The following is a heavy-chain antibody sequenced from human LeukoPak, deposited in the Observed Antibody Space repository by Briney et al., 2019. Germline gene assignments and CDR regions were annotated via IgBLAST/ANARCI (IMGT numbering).Heavy chain of an antibody. CDR3: AAGDYYGSGSYPNWFDP. Sequence: SETLSLTCAVYGGSFSGYYWSWIRQPPGKGLEWIGEINHSGSTNYNPSLKSRVTISVDTSKNQFSPKLSSVTAADTAVYYCAAGDYYGSGSYPNWFDPWGRGTLVTVSS. V-gene: IGHV4-34*01. J-gene: IGHJ5*02. D-gene: IGHD3-10*01. CDR1: GGSFSGYY. CDR2: INHSGST.